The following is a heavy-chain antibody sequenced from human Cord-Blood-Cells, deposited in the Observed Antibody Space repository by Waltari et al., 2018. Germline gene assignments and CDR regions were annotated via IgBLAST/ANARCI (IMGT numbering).Heavy chain of an antibody. CDR3: GRGRKVITTVDY. Sequence: QVQLVASGGGVVQPGRSLRLSCAASGFTFSSYGMHWVRQAPGKGLGWVAVIWYDGSNKYYADGVKGRFTSSRDNSKNALYLQMKSLRVEDTAVYYCGRGRKVITTVDYWSQGTLVSVSS. CDR2: IWYDGSNK. V-gene: IGHV3-33*01. J-gene: IGHJ4*02. D-gene: IGHD3-22*01. CDR1: GFTFSSYG.